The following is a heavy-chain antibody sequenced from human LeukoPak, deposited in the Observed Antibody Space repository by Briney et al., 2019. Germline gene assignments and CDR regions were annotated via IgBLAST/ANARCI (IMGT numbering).Heavy chain of an antibody. CDR1: GFIVSSNY. D-gene: IGHD1-7*01. J-gene: IGHJ4*02. CDR3: ARGHNWNYYYFDY. CDR2: IYSGGST. Sequence: GGFLRLSCAASGFIVSSNYMSWVRQAPRKGLEWVSVIYSGGSTYYADSVKGRFTISRDNPKNMLYLQMNSLRAEDTAVYYCARGHNWNYYYFDYWGQGTLVTVSS. V-gene: IGHV3-66*01.